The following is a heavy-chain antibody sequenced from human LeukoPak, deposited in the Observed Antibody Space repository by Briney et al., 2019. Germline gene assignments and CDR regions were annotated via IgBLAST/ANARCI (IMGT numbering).Heavy chain of an antibody. CDR3: ARDKAAVGNDY. J-gene: IGHJ4*02. CDR2: ISTNGDRT. V-gene: IGHV3-64*01. Sequence: GGSLRLSCAASGFTFSFAWMSWVRQAPGKGLEYVSVISTNGDRTYYANSVKGRFTISRDNSKNTLYLQMGSLRPEDMAVYYCARDKAAVGNDYWGLGTLVTVSS. CDR1: GFTFSFAW. D-gene: IGHD6-13*01.